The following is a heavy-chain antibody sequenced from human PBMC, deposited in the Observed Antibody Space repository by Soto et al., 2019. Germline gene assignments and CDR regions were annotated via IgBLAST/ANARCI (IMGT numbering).Heavy chain of an antibody. CDR1: GGTFRSYT. Sequence: QVQLVQSGAEVKKPGSSVKVSCKASGGTFRSYTISWVRQAPGQGLEWMGRIIPILGIANYAQKFQGRVTITADKSMSTAYMELSSLRSEDTAVYYCATGLVVDDDIDYWGQGTLVTVSS. V-gene: IGHV1-69*02. D-gene: IGHD2-15*01. CDR2: IIPILGIA. CDR3: ATGLVVDDDIDY. J-gene: IGHJ4*02.